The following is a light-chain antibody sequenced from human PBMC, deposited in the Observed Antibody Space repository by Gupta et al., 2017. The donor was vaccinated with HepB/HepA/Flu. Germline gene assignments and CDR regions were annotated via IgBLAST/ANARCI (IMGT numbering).Light chain of an antibody. CDR1: SSNIGAGYD. J-gene: IGLJ2*01. V-gene: IGLV1-40*01. CDR2: GNT. CDR3: QSYDSSLSGSV. Sequence: QSVLTQPPSVSGAPGQRVTISCTGCSSNIGAGYDVHSYQQRPGTAPKLLLYGNTNRPSGVPDRFSGSKSGTSASLAITGLQAEDEADYYCQSYDSSLSGSVFGGGTKLTVL.